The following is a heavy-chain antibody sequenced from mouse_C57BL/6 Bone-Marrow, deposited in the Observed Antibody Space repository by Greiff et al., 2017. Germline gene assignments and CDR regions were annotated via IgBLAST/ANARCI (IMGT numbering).Heavy chain of an antibody. Sequence: EVKLVESGGGLVKPGGSLKLSCAASGFTFSSYAMSWVRQTPEKRLEWVATISGGGSYTYYPDNVKGRFTISRDNAKNNLYLQMSHLKSEDTAMYYCASPLLLRSSWFAYWGQGTLVTVSA. J-gene: IGHJ3*01. CDR1: GFTFSSYA. CDR3: ASPLLLRSSWFAY. D-gene: IGHD1-1*01. CDR2: ISGGGSYT. V-gene: IGHV5-4*03.